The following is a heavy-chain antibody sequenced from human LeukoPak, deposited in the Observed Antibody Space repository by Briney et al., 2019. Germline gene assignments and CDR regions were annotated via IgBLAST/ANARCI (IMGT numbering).Heavy chain of an antibody. J-gene: IGHJ4*02. V-gene: IGHV1-69*04. CDR1: GGTFSSYA. Sequence: SVKVSCKASGGTFSSYAISWVRQAPGQGLEWMGRIIPILGIANDAQKFQGRVTITADKSTGTAYMELSSLRSEDTAVYYCARDGYDSSGNYWGQGTLVTVSS. D-gene: IGHD3-22*01. CDR2: IIPILGIA. CDR3: ARDGYDSSGNY.